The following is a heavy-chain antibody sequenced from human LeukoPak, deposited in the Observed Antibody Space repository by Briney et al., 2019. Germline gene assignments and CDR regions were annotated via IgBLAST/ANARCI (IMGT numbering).Heavy chain of an antibody. D-gene: IGHD3-22*01. CDR3: AGDSSGYYRFVAFDI. CDR2: INHSGST. V-gene: IGHV4-34*01. J-gene: IGHJ3*02. Sequence: ASETLSLTCAVYGGSFSNYYWSWIRQPPGKGLEWIGEINHSGSTNYNPSLKSRVTISIDTSKNQFSLKLSSVTAADTAVYYCAGDSSGYYRFVAFDIWGQGQWSPSLQ. CDR1: GGSFSNYY.